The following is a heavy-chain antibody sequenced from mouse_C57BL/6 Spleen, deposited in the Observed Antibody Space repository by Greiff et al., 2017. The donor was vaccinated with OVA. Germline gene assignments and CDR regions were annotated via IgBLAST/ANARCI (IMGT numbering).Heavy chain of an antibody. D-gene: IGHD2-4*01. V-gene: IGHV1-80*01. CDR2: IYPGDGDT. Sequence: VQLVESGAELVKPGASVKISCKASGYAFSSYWMNWVKQRPGKGLEWIGQIYPGDGDTNYNGKFKGKATMTADKSSSTAYMQLSSLTSEDSAVYFCARREIYYEYDGAWFAYWGQGTLVTVSA. CDR3: ARREIYYEYDGAWFAY. J-gene: IGHJ3*01. CDR1: GYAFSSYW.